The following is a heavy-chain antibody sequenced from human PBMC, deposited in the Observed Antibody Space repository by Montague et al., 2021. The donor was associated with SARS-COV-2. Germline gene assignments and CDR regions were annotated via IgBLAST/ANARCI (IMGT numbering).Heavy chain of an antibody. CDR1: GYSINSNYY. Sequence: SETLSLTCTVSGYSINSNYYRGWIRQPPGKGLEWIGCSYHSGTTXYHPSLKSRVTTSLDTSNNHSYLKVTSVTAADTAVYYCARAPYYGPGKPYQFDYWGRGTLVTVSS. V-gene: IGHV4-38-2*02. J-gene: IGHJ4*02. CDR3: ARAPYYGPGKPYQFDY. D-gene: IGHD3-10*01. CDR2: SYHSGTT.